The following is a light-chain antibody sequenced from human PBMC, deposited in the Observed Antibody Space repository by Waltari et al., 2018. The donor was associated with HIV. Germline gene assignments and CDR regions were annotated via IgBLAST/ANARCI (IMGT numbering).Light chain of an antibody. CDR2: KDS. CDR3: QSADSTPSMI. J-gene: IGLJ2*01. V-gene: IGLV3-25*03. CDR1: ELANQY. Sequence: SYELTQAPSVSVSAGQTARNTCPEDELANQYSFWYQKRPGQAPVLVTHKDSGMPSAIPARFSGSSSATTVTLTISGVQAEDEADYSCQSADSTPSMIFGGGTKLPVL.